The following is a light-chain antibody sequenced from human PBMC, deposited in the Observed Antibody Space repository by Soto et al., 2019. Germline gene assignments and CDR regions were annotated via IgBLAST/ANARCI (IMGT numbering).Light chain of an antibody. CDR2: DNN. J-gene: IGLJ1*01. V-gene: IGLV1-51*01. CDR1: SSNIRNNY. CDR3: GTWDSSLSIYV. Sequence: QSVLTQPPSVSAAPGQKATISCSGSSSNIRNNYVSWYQQLPGTAPRLLIYDNNKRPSGIPDRFSGSKSGTSATLGITGLQTGDEADYYCGTWDSSLSIYVFGTGTKVTVL.